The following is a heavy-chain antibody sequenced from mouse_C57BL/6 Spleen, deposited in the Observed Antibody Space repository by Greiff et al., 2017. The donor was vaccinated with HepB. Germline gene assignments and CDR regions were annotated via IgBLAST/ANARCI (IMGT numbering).Heavy chain of an antibody. CDR1: GYSITSGYY. CDR3: AGAGYDWYFDV. D-gene: IGHD2-2*01. Sequence: EVQLVESGPGLVKPSQSLSLTCSVTGYSITSGYYWNWIRQFPGNKLEWMGYISYDGSNNYNPSLKNRISITRDTSKNQFFLKLNSVTTEDTATYYCAGAGYDWYFDVWGTGTTVTVSS. V-gene: IGHV3-6*01. CDR2: ISYDGSN. J-gene: IGHJ1*03.